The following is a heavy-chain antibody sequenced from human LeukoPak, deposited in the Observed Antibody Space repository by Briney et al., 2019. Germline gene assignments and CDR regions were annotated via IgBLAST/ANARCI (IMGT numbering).Heavy chain of an antibody. CDR3: ARTVDYYGSGSHYYFDY. Sequence: ASVKVSCKASGYTFTGYYMHWVRQAPGQGLEWMGWIKPNSGGTNYAQKFQGRVTMTRDTSISTAYMELSRLRSDDTAVYYCARTVDYYGSGSHYYFDYWGQGTLVTVSS. D-gene: IGHD3-10*01. J-gene: IGHJ4*02. V-gene: IGHV1-2*02. CDR2: IKPNSGGT. CDR1: GYTFTGYY.